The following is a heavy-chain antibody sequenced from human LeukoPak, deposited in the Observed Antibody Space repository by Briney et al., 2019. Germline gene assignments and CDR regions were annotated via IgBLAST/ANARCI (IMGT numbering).Heavy chain of an antibody. J-gene: IGHJ4*02. V-gene: IGHV5-51*01. CDR2: IYPGDSAT. CDR3: ARFVSGSWTFDY. Sequence: GESLKISCKGSGYSFTSFWIGWVRQMPGKGLEGMGIIYPGDSATGYSPSFHGQVTISADKSISTAYLQWSSLKAADTAMYYCARFVSGSWTFDYWGQGTLVTVSS. D-gene: IGHD1-26*01. CDR1: GYSFTSFW.